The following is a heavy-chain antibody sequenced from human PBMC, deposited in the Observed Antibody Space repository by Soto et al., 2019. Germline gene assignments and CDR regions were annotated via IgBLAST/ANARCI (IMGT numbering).Heavy chain of an antibody. J-gene: IGHJ6*02. CDR1: GGTFSSYA. CDR3: ARTGSIAAAGYYYYGMDV. Sequence: QVQLVQSGAEVKKPGSSVKVSCKASGGTFSSYAISWVRQAPGQGLEWMGGIIPIFGTANYAQKFQGRVTITADKSTRTAYMELSSLRSENTAVYYCARTGSIAAAGYYYYGMDVWGQGTTVTVSS. V-gene: IGHV1-69*06. CDR2: IIPIFGTA. D-gene: IGHD6-13*01.